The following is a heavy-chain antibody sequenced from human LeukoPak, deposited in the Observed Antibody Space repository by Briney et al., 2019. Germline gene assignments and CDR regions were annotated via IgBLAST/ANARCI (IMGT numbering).Heavy chain of an antibody. V-gene: IGHV1-18*01. CDR3: ARSLMSRGYHLSFDY. Sequence: ASVKVSCKASGYTFTSYGLIWVRQAPGQGLEWMGWISAYNGNTNYAQNFQGRVTMTTDASTSTAHMELRSLRVDDTAVYYCARSLMSRGYHLSFDYWGQGTLVTVSS. CDR2: ISAYNGNT. J-gene: IGHJ4*02. CDR1: GYTFTSYG. D-gene: IGHD3-22*01.